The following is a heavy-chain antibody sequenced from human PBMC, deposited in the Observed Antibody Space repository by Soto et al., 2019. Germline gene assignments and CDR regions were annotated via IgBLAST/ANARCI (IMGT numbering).Heavy chain of an antibody. CDR2: IYFDGITT. D-gene: IGHD1-26*01. Sequence: HPGGSLRLSCKASGFTFNTHWMHWVRQAPGKGLVWVSRIYFDGITTNYAGSVKGRLTVSRDNAKNTVYLHVNTLRDEDTAVYYCAIGGAMGVDYWGQGTLVTVSS. V-gene: IGHV3-74*01. CDR3: AIGGAMGVDY. J-gene: IGHJ4*02. CDR1: GFTFNTHW.